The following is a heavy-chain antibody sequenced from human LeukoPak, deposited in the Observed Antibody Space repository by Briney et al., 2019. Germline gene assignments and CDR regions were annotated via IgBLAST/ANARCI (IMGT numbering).Heavy chain of an antibody. CDR1: GGSISSSSYY. V-gene: IGHV4-39*07. D-gene: IGHD4-17*01. CDR2: IYYSGST. Sequence: IPSETLSLTCTVSGGSISSSSYYWGWIRQPPGKGLEWIGTIYYSGSTYYNPSLKSRVIISVDKSKNQFSLKLNSVTAADTAVYYCARSNPHGDYVNWYFDLWGRGALVTVSS. CDR3: ARSNPHGDYVNWYFDL. J-gene: IGHJ2*01.